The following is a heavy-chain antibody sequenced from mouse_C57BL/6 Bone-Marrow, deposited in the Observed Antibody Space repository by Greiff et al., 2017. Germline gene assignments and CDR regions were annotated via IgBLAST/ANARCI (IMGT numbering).Heavy chain of an antibody. CDR2: IYPGSGST. Sequence: QVQLQQPGAELVKPGASVKMSCKASGYTFTSYWITWVKQRPGQGLEWIGDIYPGSGSTNYNEQFKSKVTLTVDTSSSTAYMQLSRLTYEDTAVYYSARTLYYGFAYWGQGTLVTVSA. J-gene: IGHJ3*01. CDR1: GYTFTSYW. CDR3: ARTLYYGFAY. D-gene: IGHD2-1*01. V-gene: IGHV1-55*01.